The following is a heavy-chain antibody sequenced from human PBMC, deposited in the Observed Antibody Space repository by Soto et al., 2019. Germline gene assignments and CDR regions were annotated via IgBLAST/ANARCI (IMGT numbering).Heavy chain of an antibody. D-gene: IGHD1-7*01. CDR2: IYSGGST. Sequence: EVQLVESGGGLVQPGGSLRLSCAASGFTVNSNSMTWVRQAPGQGLEWVSVIYSGGSTYYADSLKGRFTISGDNSKNTLYLQMNSLRVEDTAVYYCARALDDWHYAVWGQGTTVTVSS. V-gene: IGHV3-66*01. J-gene: IGHJ6*02. CDR3: ARALDDWHYAV. CDR1: GFTVNSNS.